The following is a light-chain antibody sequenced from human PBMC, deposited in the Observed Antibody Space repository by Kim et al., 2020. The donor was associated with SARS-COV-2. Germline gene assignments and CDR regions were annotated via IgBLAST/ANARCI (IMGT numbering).Light chain of an antibody. CDR3: VLFLGGGISV. CDR1: SGSVSTALY. Sequence: GGTVTLTCGLSSGSVSTALYPSWYQQTPGQAPRSLIYNTNTRSSGVPIRFSGSILDNKAALTISGAQADDESDYYCVLFLGGGISVFGGGTQLTVL. V-gene: IGLV8-61*01. CDR2: NTN. J-gene: IGLJ3*02.